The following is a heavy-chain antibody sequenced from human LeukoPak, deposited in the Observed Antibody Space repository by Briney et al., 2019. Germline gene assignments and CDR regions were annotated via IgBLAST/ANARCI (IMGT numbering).Heavy chain of an antibody. D-gene: IGHD3-9*01. J-gene: IGHJ4*02. V-gene: IGHV5-51*01. Sequence: GESLKISCKGSGYSFPNYWTGWVRQMPGKGLEWMGIIYPGDSDTRYSPSFQGQVTISADKSISTAYLQWSSLKASDTAMYYCARRYYDILTGYYESLYYFDYWGQGTLVTVSS. CDR2: IYPGDSDT. CDR3: ARRYYDILTGYYESLYYFDY. CDR1: GYSFPNYW.